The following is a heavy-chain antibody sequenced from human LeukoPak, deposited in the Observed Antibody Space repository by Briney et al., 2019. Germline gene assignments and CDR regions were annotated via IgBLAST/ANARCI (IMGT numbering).Heavy chain of an antibody. Sequence: GGSLRLSCAASGFTFSDYYMSWIRQAPGEGLEWVSYISGSGSTMYYADSVKGRFTISRDNAKNSLYLQVNSLRAEDTAVNFCARDRLGGHDASDIWGQGTTVTVSS. J-gene: IGHJ3*02. CDR2: ISGSGSTM. V-gene: IGHV3-11*01. CDR3: ARDRLGGHDASDI. D-gene: IGHD3-16*01. CDR1: GFTFSDYY.